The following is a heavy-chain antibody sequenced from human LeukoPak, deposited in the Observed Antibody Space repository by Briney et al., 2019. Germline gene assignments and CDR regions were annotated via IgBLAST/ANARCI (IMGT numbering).Heavy chain of an antibody. CDR1: GGSFSGYY. D-gene: IGHD6-19*01. V-gene: IGHV4-59*01. CDR3: ARGGLRYSSGWHLCDY. CDR2: IYYSGST. J-gene: IGHJ4*02. Sequence: PSETLSLTCAVYGGSFSGYYWSWIRQPPGKGLEWIGYIYYSGSTNYNPSLKSRVTISVDTSKNQFSLKLSSVTAADTAVYYCARGGLRYSSGWHLCDYWGQGTLVTVSS.